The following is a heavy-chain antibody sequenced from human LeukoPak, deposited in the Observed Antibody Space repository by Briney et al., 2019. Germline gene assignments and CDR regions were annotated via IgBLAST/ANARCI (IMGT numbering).Heavy chain of an antibody. CDR3: ARGQEFDYYDSSGYFYFDY. V-gene: IGHV4-59*01. Sequence: PSETLSLTCTVSGGSISSYYWSWIRQPPGKGLEWIGYIYYSGSTNYNPSLKSRVTISVDTSKNQFSLKLSSVTAADTAVYYCARGQEFDYYDSSGYFYFDYWGQGTLVTVSS. CDR1: GGSISSYY. D-gene: IGHD3-22*01. CDR2: IYYSGST. J-gene: IGHJ4*02.